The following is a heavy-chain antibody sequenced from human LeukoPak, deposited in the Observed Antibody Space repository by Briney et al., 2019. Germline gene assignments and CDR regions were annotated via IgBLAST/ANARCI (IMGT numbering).Heavy chain of an antibody. CDR3: ARGRATYYYGSGSYYNFDY. CDR1: GYTFTSYG. D-gene: IGHD3-10*01. Sequence: ASVKVSCKASGYTFTSYGISWVRQAPGQGLEWMGWISAYNGNTNYAQKLQGRVTMTTDTSTSTAYMELRSLRSDDTAVYYCARGRATYYYGSGSYYNFDYWGQGTLVTVSS. CDR2: ISAYNGNT. J-gene: IGHJ4*02. V-gene: IGHV1-18*04.